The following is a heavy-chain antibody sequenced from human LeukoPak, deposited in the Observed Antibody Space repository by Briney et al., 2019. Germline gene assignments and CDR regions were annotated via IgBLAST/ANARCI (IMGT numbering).Heavy chain of an antibody. CDR2: VYDIGST. D-gene: IGHD3-16*01. V-gene: IGHV4-59*11. Sequence: AETLSLTCTVSGGSIGSHYWTWIRQTPGKGLEWIGYVYDIGSTKYNPSLKSRVTISVDTSKNQFSLRLSSVTAADTAVYYCARGGVLKSVDYWGQGTLVAVSS. J-gene: IGHJ4*02. CDR1: GGSIGSHY. CDR3: ARGGVLKSVDY.